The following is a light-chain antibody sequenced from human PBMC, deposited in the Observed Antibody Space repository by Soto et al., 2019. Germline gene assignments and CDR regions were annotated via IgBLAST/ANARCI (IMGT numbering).Light chain of an antibody. CDR2: LGS. J-gene: IGKJ2*01. CDR3: MQALQTPYT. CDR1: QRLLHSNGNNF. V-gene: IGKV2-28*01. Sequence: EIVMTQSPPSLTVTPGEPASISCRSSQRLLHSNGNNFLDWYLQKPGQSPQLLIYLGSNRASGVPDRVSGSAAGTDFTLKISRVEAADVGVYYCMQALQTPYTFGQGTKLEIQ.